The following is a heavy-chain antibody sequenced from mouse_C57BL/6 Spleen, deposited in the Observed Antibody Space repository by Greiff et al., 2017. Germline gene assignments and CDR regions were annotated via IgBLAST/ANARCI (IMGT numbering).Heavy chain of an antibody. CDR2: IDPSDSYT. J-gene: IGHJ3*01. CDR3: AGYYGSPFAY. D-gene: IGHD1-1*01. CDR1: GYTFTSYW. Sequence: QVQLQQPGAELVMPGASVKLSCKASGYTFTSYWMHWVKQSPGQGLEWIGEIDPSDSYTNYNQKFKGKSTLTVDKSSSTAYMQISSMTSEDSVVYYGAGYYGSPFAYWGKGTLVTVSA. V-gene: IGHV1-69*01.